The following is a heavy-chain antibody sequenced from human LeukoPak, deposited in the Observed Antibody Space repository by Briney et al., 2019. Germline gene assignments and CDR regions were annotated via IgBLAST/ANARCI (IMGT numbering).Heavy chain of an antibody. CDR1: GGSISSTYW. D-gene: IGHD6-19*01. CDR2: IHHTGST. Sequence: SGTLSLTCAVSGGSISSTYWWSWVRQPPGKGLEWIGQIHHTGSTNYNPSLKSRVTISVDKSKNQFSLKLSSVTAADTAVYYCARATYSGAFFDYWGQGTLVTVSS. J-gene: IGHJ4*02. V-gene: IGHV4-4*02. CDR3: ARATYSGAFFDY.